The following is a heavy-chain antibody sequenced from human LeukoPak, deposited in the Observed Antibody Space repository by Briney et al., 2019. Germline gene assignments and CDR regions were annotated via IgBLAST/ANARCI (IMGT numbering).Heavy chain of an antibody. CDR2: ISSSSSYI. D-gene: IGHD6-13*01. V-gene: IGHV3-21*01. CDR3: ARDYSSSWINWFDP. J-gene: IGHJ5*02. Sequence: GGSLRLPCAASGFTFSSYSMNWVRQAPGKGLEWVSSISSSSSYIYYADSVKGRFTISRDNAKNSLYLQMNSLRAEDTAVYYCARDYSSSWINWFDPWGQGTLVTVSS. CDR1: GFTFSSYS.